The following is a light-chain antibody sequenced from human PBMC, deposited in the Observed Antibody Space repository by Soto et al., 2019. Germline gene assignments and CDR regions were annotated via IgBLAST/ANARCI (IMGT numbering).Light chain of an antibody. V-gene: IGKV1-33*01. J-gene: IGKJ3*01. CDR2: DAS. Sequence: DIQMTQSPSSLSASVGDRVTITCQARQDISNYLNWYQQKPGKAPKLLIYDASNLETGGPSRFSGSGSGTDFTFTISSLQPEDIATYYCQQYDNLPPFTFGPGTKVDIK. CDR3: QQYDNLPPFT. CDR1: QDISNY.